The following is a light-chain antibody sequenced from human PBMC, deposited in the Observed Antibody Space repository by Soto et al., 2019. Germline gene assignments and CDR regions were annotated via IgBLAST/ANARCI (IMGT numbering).Light chain of an antibody. CDR3: QHLDSYST. CDR2: AAS. Sequence: DIQLTQSPSFLSASVGDRVTITCRASQGISSYLAWYQQKPGKAPKLLIYAASTLQSGVPSRFSGSGSGTEFTITISNLQPEDFETYYCQHLDSYSTFGQGTRLEIK. CDR1: QGISSY. J-gene: IGKJ5*01. V-gene: IGKV1-9*01.